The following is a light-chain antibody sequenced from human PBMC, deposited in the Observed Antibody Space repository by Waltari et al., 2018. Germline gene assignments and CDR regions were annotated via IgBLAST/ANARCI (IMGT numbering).Light chain of an antibody. V-gene: IGKV1-39*01. CDR2: AAS. Sequence: DIQMTQSPSSLSVSVVDRVTITCRASQSISSYLNWYQQKPGKAPKLLIYAASSLQSGVPSRFSGSGSGTDFTLTISSLQPEDFATYYCQQSYSTPRTFGQGTKLEIK. CDR1: QSISSY. CDR3: QQSYSTPRT. J-gene: IGKJ2*01.